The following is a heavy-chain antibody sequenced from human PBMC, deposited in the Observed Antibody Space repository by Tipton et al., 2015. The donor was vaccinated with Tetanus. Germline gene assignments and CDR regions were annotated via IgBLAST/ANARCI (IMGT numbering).Heavy chain of an antibody. D-gene: IGHD1-14*01. Sequence: QSGAEVKKPGASVKVSCKASGYTFTNYGINWVRQAPGQGLEWMGWNSGYNGNTNYAQKLQGRVTMTTDTSTNTAYMELRSLRSEDTAMYYCARAPNRISRAYDYWGQGTQITVSS. CDR1: GYTFTNYG. CDR3: ARAPNRISRAYDY. J-gene: IGHJ4*02. CDR2: NSGYNGNT. V-gene: IGHV1-18*01.